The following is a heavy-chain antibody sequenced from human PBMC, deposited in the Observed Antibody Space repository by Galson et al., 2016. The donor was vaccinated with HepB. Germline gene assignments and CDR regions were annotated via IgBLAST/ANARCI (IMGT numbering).Heavy chain of an antibody. V-gene: IGHV3-23*01. D-gene: IGHD5-18*01. CDR2: ISGSGGNT. CDR3: ATPRGYSYGYWDDTTTDY. CDR1: GFTFSGYA. J-gene: IGHJ4*02. Sequence: SLRLSCAASGFTFSGYAMSWVRQAPGKGLEWVSAISGSGGNTYYADSVKGRFTIPRDNSKNTLYLQMNSLRAEDTAVYYCATPRGYSYGYWDDTTTDYWGQGTLVTVSS.